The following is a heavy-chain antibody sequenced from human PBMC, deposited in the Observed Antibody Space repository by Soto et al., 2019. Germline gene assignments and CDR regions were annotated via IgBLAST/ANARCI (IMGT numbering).Heavy chain of an antibody. J-gene: IGHJ4*02. CDR3: ARERSSGWLDY. Sequence: GGSLRLSCAASGFTFSSYGMHWVRQAPGKGLEWVAVIWYDGSNKYYADSVKGRVTMTRNTSISTAYMELSSLRSEDTAVYYCARERSSGWLDYWGQGTLVTVSS. CDR1: GFTFSSYG. D-gene: IGHD6-19*01. V-gene: IGHV3-33*01. CDR2: IWYDGSNK.